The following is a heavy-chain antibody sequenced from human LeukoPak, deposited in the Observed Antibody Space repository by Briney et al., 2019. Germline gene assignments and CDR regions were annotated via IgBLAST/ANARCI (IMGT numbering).Heavy chain of an antibody. Sequence: GASVKVSCKASGYTFTGYYIHWVRQAPGQGLEWMGWINPNSGGTNYAQKLQGRVTMTTDTSTSTAYMELRSLRSDDTAVYYCARDPISCSGGSCYSGAFDMWGQGTMVTVSS. CDR3: ARDPISCSGGSCYSGAFDM. CDR1: GYTFTGYY. D-gene: IGHD2-15*01. J-gene: IGHJ3*02. V-gene: IGHV1-2*02. CDR2: INPNSGGT.